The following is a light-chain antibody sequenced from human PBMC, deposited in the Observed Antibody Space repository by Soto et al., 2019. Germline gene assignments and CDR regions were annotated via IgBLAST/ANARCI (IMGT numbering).Light chain of an antibody. CDR3: QQYNFWPPWT. CDR1: QSVSRN. Sequence: ILMTQSPATLSVSPGERATLSCRASQSVSRNLAWYQQKPGQAPRLLISGASTRATGIPARFSGSGSGTEFTLTITSLQSEDFAVYYCQQYNFWPPWTFGQGTKVEI. CDR2: GAS. V-gene: IGKV3-15*01. J-gene: IGKJ1*01.